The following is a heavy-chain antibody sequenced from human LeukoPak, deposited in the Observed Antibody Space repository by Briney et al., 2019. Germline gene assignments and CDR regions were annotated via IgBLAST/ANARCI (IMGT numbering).Heavy chain of an antibody. V-gene: IGHV4-59*01. J-gene: IGHJ3*02. CDR3: ARDPPSGIVVVPRYAFDI. Sequence: SETLSLTCTVSGGSISSYYWSWIRQPPGTGLEWIGYIYYSGSTNYNPSLKSRVTISVDTSKNQFSLKLSSVTAADTAVYYCARDPPSGIVVVPRYAFDIWGQGTMVTVSS. D-gene: IGHD2-2*01. CDR2: IYYSGST. CDR1: GGSISSYY.